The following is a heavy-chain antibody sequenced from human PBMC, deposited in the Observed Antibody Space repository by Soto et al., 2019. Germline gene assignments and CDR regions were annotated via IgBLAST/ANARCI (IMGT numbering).Heavy chain of an antibody. V-gene: IGHV4-31*03. CDR3: ARANYFDSSGPFDY. J-gene: IGHJ4*02. D-gene: IGHD3-22*01. CDR1: GGSISSGAYY. CDR2: IYYSGST. Sequence: QVQLQESGPGLVKPSQTLSLTCTVSGGSISSGAYYWSWIRQHPGKGLEWIGYIYYSGSTYYNPSPECRVTLSVDTSRKQFSLKVSSVTAADTAVYYCARANYFDSSGPFDYWGPGTLVTVSS.